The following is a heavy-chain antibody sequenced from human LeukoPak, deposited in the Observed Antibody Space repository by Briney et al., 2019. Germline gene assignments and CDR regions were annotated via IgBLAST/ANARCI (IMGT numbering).Heavy chain of an antibody. CDR3: AKDRPSYYYGSGDSY. CDR1: GFTFSSYA. Sequence: GGSLRLSCAASGFTFSSYAMSWVRQAPGKGLEWVSAISGSGGSTYYADPVKGRFTISRDNSKNTLYLQMNSLRAEDTAVYYCAKDRPSYYYGSGDSYWGQGTLVTVSS. V-gene: IGHV3-23*01. CDR2: ISGSGGST. J-gene: IGHJ4*02. D-gene: IGHD3-10*01.